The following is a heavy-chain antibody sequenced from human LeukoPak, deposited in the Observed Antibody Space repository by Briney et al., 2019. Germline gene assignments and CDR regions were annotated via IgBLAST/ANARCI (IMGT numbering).Heavy chain of an antibody. CDR1: GFTLSNYW. D-gene: IGHD3-3*01. CDR2: ISWDGGST. Sequence: PGGSLRLSCSASGFTLSNYWMHWVRQAPGKGLVWVSLISWDGGSTYYADSVKGRFTISRDNSKNSLYLQMNSLRAEDTALYYCAKARERFLEWLSPRGAFDIWGQGTMVTVSS. CDR3: AKARERFLEWLSPRGAFDI. V-gene: IGHV3-43D*03. J-gene: IGHJ3*02.